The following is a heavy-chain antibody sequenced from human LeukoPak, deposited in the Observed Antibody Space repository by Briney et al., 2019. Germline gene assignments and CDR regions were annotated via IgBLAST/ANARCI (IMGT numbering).Heavy chain of an antibody. V-gene: IGHV1-8*01. J-gene: IGHJ4*02. Sequence: GASVKVSCKASGYTFTSYDINWVRQATGQGLEWMGWMNPNSGNTGYAQKFQGRVTMTRNTSISTAYMELRSLRSDDTAVYYCARAGGYSSGWYADYWGQGTLVTVSS. D-gene: IGHD6-19*01. CDR2: MNPNSGNT. CDR1: GYTFTSYD. CDR3: ARAGGYSSGWYADY.